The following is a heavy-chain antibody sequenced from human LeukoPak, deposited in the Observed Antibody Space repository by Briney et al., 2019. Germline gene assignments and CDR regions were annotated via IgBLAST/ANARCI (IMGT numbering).Heavy chain of an antibody. J-gene: IGHJ6*02. V-gene: IGHV3-23*01. Sequence: GGSLRLSCAASGFTFGTYAMSWVRQAPGKGLEWVSAISGSGGSTYYADSVKGRFTISRDNSKNTLYLQMNSLRAEDTAVYYCAKDCHYYYYYYGMDVWGQGTTVTVSS. CDR3: AKDCHYYYYYYGMDV. CDR1: GFTFGTYA. CDR2: ISGSGGST.